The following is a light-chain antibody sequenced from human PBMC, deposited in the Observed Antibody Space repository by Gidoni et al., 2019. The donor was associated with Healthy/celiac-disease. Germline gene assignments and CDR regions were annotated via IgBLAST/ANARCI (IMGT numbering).Light chain of an antibody. CDR2: KAP. CDR1: QSISSW. Sequence: DIQMTQSPSTLSASVGDRVTITCRASQSISSWLAWYQQKPGKAPKLQIYKAPSLERGVPSSFRGSGSGTEFPLTISSLQADDFATYYCQQYNSYSQTFXQXTKVEIK. J-gene: IGKJ1*01. CDR3: QQYNSYSQT. V-gene: IGKV1-5*03.